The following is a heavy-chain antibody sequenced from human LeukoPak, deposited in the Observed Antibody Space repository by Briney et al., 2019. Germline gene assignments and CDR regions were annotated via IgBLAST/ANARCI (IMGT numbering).Heavy chain of an antibody. J-gene: IGHJ6*03. D-gene: IGHD2-15*01. CDR2: IKQDGGEK. CDR3: ARDTYCSGGSCYSGPYYYMDV. CDR1: GFTFSSYW. V-gene: IGHV3-7*01. Sequence: PGGSLRLSCAASGFTFSSYWMSWVRQAPGKGLEWVANIKQDGGEKYYVDSVKGRFTISRDNAKNSLYLQMNSLRAEDTAVYYCARDTYCSGGSCYSGPYYYMDVWGKGTTVTVSS.